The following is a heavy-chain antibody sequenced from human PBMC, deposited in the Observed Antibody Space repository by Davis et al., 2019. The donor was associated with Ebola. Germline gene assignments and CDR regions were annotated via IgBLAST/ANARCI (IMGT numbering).Heavy chain of an antibody. CDR2: ISSNGGST. D-gene: IGHD1-26*01. CDR1: GFTFSSYA. Sequence: GESLKISCVVSGFTFSSYAMHWVRQAPGKGLEYVSAISSNGGSTYYANSVKGRFTISRDNSKNTLYLQMGSLRAEDMAVYYCARAYSGSYYGADYFDYWGQGTLVTVSS. CDR3: ARAYSGSYYGADYFDY. J-gene: IGHJ4*02. V-gene: IGHV3-64*01.